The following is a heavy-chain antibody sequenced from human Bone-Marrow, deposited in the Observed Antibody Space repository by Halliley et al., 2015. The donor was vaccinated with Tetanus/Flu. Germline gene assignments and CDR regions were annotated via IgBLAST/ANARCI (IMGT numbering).Heavy chain of an antibody. V-gene: IGHV2-70*04. D-gene: IGHD1-26*01. CDR2: IDWDDDK. CDR3: ALAPGGLIVGAPVFFDS. CDR1: GFSLSTSGMR. J-gene: IGHJ4*02. Sequence: LVKPTQTLTLTCTFSGFSLSTSGMRVTWIRQPPGKALEWLAHIDWDDDKFYSTSLKTRLTISQDTSKNQVVLTLTNMEPVDTATYYCALAPGGLIVGAPVFFDSWGQGTLVSVSS.